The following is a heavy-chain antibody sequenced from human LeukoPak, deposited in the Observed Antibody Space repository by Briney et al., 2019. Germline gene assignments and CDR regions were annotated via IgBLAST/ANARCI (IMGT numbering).Heavy chain of an antibody. Sequence: ASVKVSCKASGGTFSSYAISWLRQAPGQGLEWMGGIIPIFGAANYAQKFQGRVTITADESTSAAYMELSSLRSEDTAVYYCARDLFRRGDYWGQGTLVTVSS. CDR1: GGTFSSYA. J-gene: IGHJ4*02. CDR2: IIPIFGAA. V-gene: IGHV1-69*13. CDR3: ARDLFRRGDY.